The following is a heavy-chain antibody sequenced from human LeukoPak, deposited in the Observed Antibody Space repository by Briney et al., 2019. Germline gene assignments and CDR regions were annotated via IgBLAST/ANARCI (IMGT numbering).Heavy chain of an antibody. CDR2: ISGSGGST. J-gene: IGHJ4*02. V-gene: IGHV3-23*01. CDR3: AKDFKYSSSWYVGYYFDY. CDR1: GFPFRSYV. D-gene: IGHD6-13*01. Sequence: GSPRLSFAGPGFPFRSYVMNWVRPAPGKGLEWVSAISGSGGSTYYADSVKGRFTISRDNSKNTLYLQMNSLRAEDTAVYYCAKDFKYSSSWYVGYYFDYWGQGTLVTVSS.